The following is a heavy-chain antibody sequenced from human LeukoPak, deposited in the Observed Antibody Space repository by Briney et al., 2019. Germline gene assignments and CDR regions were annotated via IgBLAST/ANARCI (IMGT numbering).Heavy chain of an antibody. CDR1: GGSISSGGYY. D-gene: IGHD3-9*01. CDR2: IYYSGST. CDR3: ARGDYDILTGYPKLNWFDP. V-gene: IGHV4-31*03. Sequence: PSETLSLTCTVSGGSISSGGYYWSWIRQHPGKGLEWIGYIYYSGSTYYNPSLKSRVTISVDTSKNQFSLKLSSVTAADTAVYYCARGDYDILTGYPKLNWFDPWGQRTLVTVSS. J-gene: IGHJ5*02.